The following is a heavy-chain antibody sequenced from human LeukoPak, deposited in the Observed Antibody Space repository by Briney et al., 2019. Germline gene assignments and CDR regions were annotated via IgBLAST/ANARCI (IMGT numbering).Heavy chain of an antibody. CDR1: GGSFSGYY. Sequence: SETLSLTCAVYGGSFSGYYWSWIRQPPGKGLEWIGEINHSGSTNYNPSLKSRVTISVDTSKNQFSLKLSSVTAADTAVYYCARLAVLRYFDYWGQGTLVTVSS. D-gene: IGHD6-25*01. CDR3: ARLAVLRYFDY. CDR2: INHSGST. J-gene: IGHJ4*02. V-gene: IGHV4-34*01.